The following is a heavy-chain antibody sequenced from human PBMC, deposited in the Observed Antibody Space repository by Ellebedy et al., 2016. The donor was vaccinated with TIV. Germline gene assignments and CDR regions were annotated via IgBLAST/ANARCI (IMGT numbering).Heavy chain of an antibody. CDR2: INRSGRP. Sequence: MPSETLSLTCAVFGGSFSDYDWSWIRQPPGKGLEWIGEINRSGRPNYNPSLKSRVTISVDTSNNQFSLNLTSVTAADTAVYYCARGSGWYDPFDLWGQGTLVTVSS. D-gene: IGHD6-19*01. V-gene: IGHV4-34*01. J-gene: IGHJ4*02. CDR1: GGSFSDYD. CDR3: ARGSGWYDPFDL.